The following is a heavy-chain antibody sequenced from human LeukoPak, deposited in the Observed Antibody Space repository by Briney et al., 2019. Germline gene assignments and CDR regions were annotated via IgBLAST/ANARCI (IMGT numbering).Heavy chain of an antibody. Sequence: GGSLRLSCAASGFTFSSYSMNWVRQAPGKGRQWVSSIRSGSTYMYYADSVKGRFTISRDNAQNSVFLQMNSLRAEDTAVYYCGRVGGRSKAAKGDAFDIWGQGTMVVVSS. J-gene: IGHJ3*02. CDR1: GFTFSSYS. V-gene: IGHV3-21*06. CDR2: IRSGSTYM. D-gene: IGHD6-6*01. CDR3: GRVGGRSKAAKGDAFDI.